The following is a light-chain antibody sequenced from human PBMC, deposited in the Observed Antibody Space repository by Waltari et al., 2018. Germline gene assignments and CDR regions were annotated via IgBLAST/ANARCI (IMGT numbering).Light chain of an antibody. J-gene: IGLJ2*01. V-gene: IGLV3-19*01. CDR3: SSRELSGHVV. Sequence: SSDLTQDPDVSVALGQTVRITCQGDILRTYYGYWCRQKPGQAPELVIYGKNKRPSGIPDRFSASSSENTASLIITGAQAEDEADYYCSSRELSGHVVFGGGTRLTVL. CDR2: GKN. CDR1: ILRTYY.